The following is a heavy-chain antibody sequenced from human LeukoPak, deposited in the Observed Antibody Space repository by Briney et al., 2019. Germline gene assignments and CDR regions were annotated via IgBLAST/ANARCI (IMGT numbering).Heavy chain of an antibody. CDR2: ISAYNGDT. V-gene: IGHV1-18*04. Sequence: GESLKISCKGSGYTFNTYWISWVRQAPGQGLEWMGWISAYNGDTKYAQNFQGRVTITTDTSTATAYMELRSLRSDDTAVYYCARDPSNTSGNYPYFDYWGQGTLVTVSS. CDR1: GYTFNTYW. D-gene: IGHD3-22*01. J-gene: IGHJ4*02. CDR3: ARDPSNTSGNYPYFDY.